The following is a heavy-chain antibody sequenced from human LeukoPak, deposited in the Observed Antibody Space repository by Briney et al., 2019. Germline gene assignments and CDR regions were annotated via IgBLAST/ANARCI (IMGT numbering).Heavy chain of an antibody. J-gene: IGHJ4*02. CDR3: ARMGIVVDRALANFDY. Sequence: SSETLSLTCSLSGGSISPYYWSWIRQPPGKGLEWIGYIYYSGSTNYNPSLKSRVTISVDTSKNQFSLKLSSVTAADTAVYYCARMGIVVDRALANFDYWGQGTLVTVSS. CDR2: IYYSGST. V-gene: IGHV4-59*01. CDR1: GGSISPYY. D-gene: IGHD2-15*01.